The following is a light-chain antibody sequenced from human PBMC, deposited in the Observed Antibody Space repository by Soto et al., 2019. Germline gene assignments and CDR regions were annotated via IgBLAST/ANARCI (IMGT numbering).Light chain of an antibody. Sequence: EIVLTQSPGTLSLSPGERATHSCRASQSVSSSYLAWYQQKPGQAPRLLIYGASSRATGIPDRFSGSGSGTDFTLTISSLEPEDFAVYYCQQRSNWLTFGGGTKVEIK. J-gene: IGKJ4*01. V-gene: IGKV3D-20*02. CDR2: GAS. CDR3: QQRSNWLT. CDR1: QSVSSSY.